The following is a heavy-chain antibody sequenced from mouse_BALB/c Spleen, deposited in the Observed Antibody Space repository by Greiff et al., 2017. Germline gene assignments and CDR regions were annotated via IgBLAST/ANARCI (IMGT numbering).Heavy chain of an antibody. CDR3: ARDQKRHYGYDYAMDY. Sequence: VKLVESGPGLVAPSQSLSITCTVSGFSLTSYGVHWVRQPPGKGLEWLGVIWAGGSTNYNSALMSRLSISKDNSKSQVFLKMNSLQTDDTAMYYCARDQKRHYGYDYAMDYWGQGTSVTVSS. CDR2: IWAGGST. CDR1: GFSLTSYG. V-gene: IGHV2-9*02. J-gene: IGHJ4*01. D-gene: IGHD1-2*01.